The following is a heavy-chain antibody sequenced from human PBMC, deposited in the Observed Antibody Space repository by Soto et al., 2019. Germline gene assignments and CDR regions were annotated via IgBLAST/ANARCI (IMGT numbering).Heavy chain of an antibody. CDR2: IYHSGST. CDR1: GYSISSGYC. V-gene: IGHV4-38-2*01. D-gene: IGHD1-26*01. Sequence: PSETLSLTCAVSGYSISSGYCWGCIRQPPGKGLEWIGSIYHSGSTYYNPSLKSRVTISVDTSKNQFSLKLSSVTAADTAVYYCARGLPPGGGSNFDYWGQGTLVTVYS. J-gene: IGHJ4*02. CDR3: ARGLPPGGGSNFDY.